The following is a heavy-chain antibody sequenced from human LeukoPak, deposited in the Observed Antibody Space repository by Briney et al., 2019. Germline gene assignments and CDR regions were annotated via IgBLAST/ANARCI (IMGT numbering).Heavy chain of an antibody. V-gene: IGHV3-66*01. CDR3: AKALRFKYSGSHEGPPDY. CDR1: GFTLSSYA. J-gene: IGHJ4*02. Sequence: GGSLRLSCEASGFTLSSYAMSWVRQAPGKGLEWVSVIYSGGSTYYADSVKGRFTISRDNSKNTLYLQMNSLRAEDTAVYYCAKALRFKYSGSHEGPPDYWGQGTLVTVSS. D-gene: IGHD1-26*01. CDR2: IYSGGST.